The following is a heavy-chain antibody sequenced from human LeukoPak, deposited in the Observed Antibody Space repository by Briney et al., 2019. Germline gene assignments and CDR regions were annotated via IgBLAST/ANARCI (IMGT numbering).Heavy chain of an antibody. Sequence: SETLSLTCAVYGGSFSGYYWSWIRQPPGKGLEWIGEINHSGSTNYNPSLKSRVTISVDTSKNQFSLKLSSVTAADTAVYYCARDTYDILTGSQGLDAFDIWGQGTMVTVSS. CDR3: ARDTYDILTGSQGLDAFDI. D-gene: IGHD3-9*01. J-gene: IGHJ3*02. V-gene: IGHV4-34*01. CDR2: INHSGST. CDR1: GGSFSGYY.